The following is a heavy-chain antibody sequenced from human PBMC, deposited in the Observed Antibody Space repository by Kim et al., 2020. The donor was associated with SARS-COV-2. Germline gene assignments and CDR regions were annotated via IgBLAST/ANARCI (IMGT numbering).Heavy chain of an antibody. J-gene: IGHJ4*02. Sequence: SETLSLTCAVSGGSFSDFYWNWIRQPPGKGLEWIGEINHSGSTNYNPSLKCRVTISVDTSKNQFSLRLSSVTAADTAVYYCARGYNATVGYWGQGTLVTVSS. V-gene: IGHV4-34*01. CDR3: ARGYNATVGY. D-gene: IGHD4-17*01. CDR1: GGSFSDFY. CDR2: INHSGST.